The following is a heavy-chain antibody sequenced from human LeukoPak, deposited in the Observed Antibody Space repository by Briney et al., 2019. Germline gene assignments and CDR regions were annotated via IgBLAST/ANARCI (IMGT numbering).Heavy chain of an antibody. CDR3: AREHGSGSYFDY. Sequence: WGSLRLSCAASGFTFSGHGMNWVRQAPGKGLEWVSGISGSGGNTYYADSVKGRFTISRDNAKNSLYLQMNSLRAEDTAVYYCAREHGSGSYFDYWGQGTLVTVSS. CDR2: ISGSGGNT. D-gene: IGHD3-10*01. V-gene: IGHV3-21*01. J-gene: IGHJ4*02. CDR1: GFTFSGHG.